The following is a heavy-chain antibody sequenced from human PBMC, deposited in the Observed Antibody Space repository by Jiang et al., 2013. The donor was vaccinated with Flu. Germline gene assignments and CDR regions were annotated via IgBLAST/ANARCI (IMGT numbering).Heavy chain of an antibody. CDR3: AKDSPPDIVGGYYFDY. V-gene: IGHV3-30*18. D-gene: IGHD2-15*01. J-gene: IGHJ4*02. CDR2: ISYDGSNK. CDR1: GFTFSSYG. Sequence: VQLVESGGGVVQPGRSLRLSCAASGFTFSSYGMHWVRQAPGKGLEWVAVISYDGSNKYYADSVKGRFTISRDNSKNTLYLQMNSLRAEDTAVYYCAKDSPPDIVGGYYFDYWGQGTLVTVSS.